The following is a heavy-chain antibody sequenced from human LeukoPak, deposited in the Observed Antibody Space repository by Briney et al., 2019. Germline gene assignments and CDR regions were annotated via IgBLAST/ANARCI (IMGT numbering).Heavy chain of an antibody. D-gene: IGHD3-22*01. CDR2: IYYSGST. Sequence: SETLSFTCTVSGGSSSGYYWSWIRQPPWKGLEWIGYIYYSGSTNYNPSLKSRVTISVDTSKNQFSLKLSSVTAADTAVYYCARVGYDSSGYFVDYWGQGTLVTVSS. V-gene: IGHV4-59*01. CDR1: GGSSSGYY. CDR3: ARVGYDSSGYFVDY. J-gene: IGHJ4*02.